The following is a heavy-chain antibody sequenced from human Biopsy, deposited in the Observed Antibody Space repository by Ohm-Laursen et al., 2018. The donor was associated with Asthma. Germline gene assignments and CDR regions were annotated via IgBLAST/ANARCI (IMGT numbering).Heavy chain of an antibody. CDR3: ARGGYCSGGDCYLRRPSYPVSYFDL. CDR2: IIHSGNT. D-gene: IGHD2-15*01. CDR1: GGSFSGHY. V-gene: IGHV4-34*01. J-gene: IGHJ2*01. Sequence: SDTLSLTCAVYGGSFSGHYWTWIRPPPGKGLEWIGEIIHSGNTNYNRSLKSRVTMSVDTPKNQFSLKLTSVTVADTAVYYCARGGYCSGGDCYLRRPSYPVSYFDLWGRGTLVTVSS.